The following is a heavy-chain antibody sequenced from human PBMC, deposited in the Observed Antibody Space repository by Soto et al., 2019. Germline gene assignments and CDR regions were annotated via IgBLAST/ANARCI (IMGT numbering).Heavy chain of an antibody. CDR3: ARHAGGGRFYYGMDV. J-gene: IGHJ6*02. D-gene: IGHD2-15*01. CDR2: IYYSGTT. Sequence: LSLTCTVSDGSIISSKYFWGWFRQPPGKGLEWIANIYYSGTTFYNPSLKSRITISVDTSKNQFSLKLTSVTAADTAIYYCARHAGGGRFYYGMDVWGQGTTVTVS. CDR1: DGSIISSKYF. V-gene: IGHV4-39*01.